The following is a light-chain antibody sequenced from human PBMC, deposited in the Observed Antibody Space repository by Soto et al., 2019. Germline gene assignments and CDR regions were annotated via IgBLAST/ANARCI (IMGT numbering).Light chain of an antibody. J-gene: IGLJ3*02. Sequence: QSVLTQPASVSGSPGQSITISCTGTSSDVDTYKYVSWYQQHPGKAPKLMISEVSNRPSGVSHRFSGSKSGNMASLTISGLQAEDEADYYCCSYTTSSTLVFGGGTKVTVL. CDR3: CSYTTSSTLV. CDR2: EVS. CDR1: SSDVDTYKY. V-gene: IGLV2-14*01.